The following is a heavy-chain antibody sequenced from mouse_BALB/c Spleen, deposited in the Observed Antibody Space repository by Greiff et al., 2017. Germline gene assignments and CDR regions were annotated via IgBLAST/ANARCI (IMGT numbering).Heavy chain of an antibody. J-gene: IGHJ4*01. CDR1: GFSLTSYG. CDR3: ARENQGAMDY. V-gene: IGHV2-9*02. CDR2: IWAGGST. Sequence: QVHVKQSGPGLVAPSQSLSITCTVSGFSLTSYGVHWVRQPPGKGLEWLGVIWAGGSTNYNSALMSRLSISKDNSKSQVFLKMNSLQTDDTAMYYCARENQGAMDYWGQGTSVTVSS.